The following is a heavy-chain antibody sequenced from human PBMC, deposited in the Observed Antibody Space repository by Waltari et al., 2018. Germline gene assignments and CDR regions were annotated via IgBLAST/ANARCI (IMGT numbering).Heavy chain of an antibody. V-gene: IGHV3-23*01. CDR1: GFTFKNYA. CDR3: AKDMTRYSSSSDFDH. Sequence: EVQLLESGGGLVQPGGSLTLSCAASGFTFKNYAMSWVRQGPGKGVEWVSGINDNGESTYYAYFLKVLITISRDNAKNTLYLRMHSLRAEDTALYYCAKDMTRYSSSSDFDHWGQGTLVTVSS. D-gene: IGHD6-6*01. J-gene: IGHJ4*02. CDR2: INDNGEST.